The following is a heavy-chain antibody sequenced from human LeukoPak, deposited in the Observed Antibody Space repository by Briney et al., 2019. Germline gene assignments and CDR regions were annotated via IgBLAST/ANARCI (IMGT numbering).Heavy chain of an antibody. CDR1: GFTFGDYP. CDR3: ARDNSGSDPEHWAR. Sequence: PGGSLRLSCTPSGFTFGDYPLSWVRQAPGKGLEWVANIKPDGSEKYYVDSVKGRFTISRDNAKNSLYLQMNSLRAEDTAVYYCARDNSGSDPEHWARWGQGTLVIVSS. CDR2: IKPDGSEK. V-gene: IGHV3-7*05. J-gene: IGHJ4*02. D-gene: IGHD5-12*01.